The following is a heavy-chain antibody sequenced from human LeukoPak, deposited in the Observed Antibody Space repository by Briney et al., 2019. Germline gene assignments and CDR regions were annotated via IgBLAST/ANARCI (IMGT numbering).Heavy chain of an antibody. V-gene: IGHV4-59*01. J-gene: IGHJ5*02. CDR2: TYYSGST. CDR1: GGSISSYY. D-gene: IGHD4-17*01. CDR3: AREGWDYGDYPNWFDP. Sequence: SETLSLTCTASGGSISSYYWSWIRQPPGKGLEWIGYTYYSGSTNYNPSLKSRVTISVDTSKNQFSLKLSSVTAADTAVYYCAREGWDYGDYPNWFDPWGQGTLVTVSS.